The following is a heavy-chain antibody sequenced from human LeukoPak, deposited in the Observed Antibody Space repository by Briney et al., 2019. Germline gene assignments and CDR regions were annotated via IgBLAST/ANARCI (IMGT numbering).Heavy chain of an antibody. D-gene: IGHD6-6*01. J-gene: IGHJ4*02. CDR2: INHSGST. CDR1: GGSFSGYY. CDR3: ARGRSRYFSSSFDY. V-gene: IGHV4-34*01. Sequence: SETLSLTCAVYGGSFSGYYWSWIRQPPGKGLEWIGEINHSGSTNYNPSLKSRVTISVDTSKNQFSLKLSSVTAADTAVYYCARGRSRYFSSSFDYWGQGTLVTVSS.